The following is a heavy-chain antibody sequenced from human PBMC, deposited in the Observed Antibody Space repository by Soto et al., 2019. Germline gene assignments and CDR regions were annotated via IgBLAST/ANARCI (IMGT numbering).Heavy chain of an antibody. D-gene: IGHD1-26*01. CDR3: TREYSVGPTSYDY. Sequence: PGETLSLSCAASGFSISNHWMHWVRQAPGEGLVWVARMNSDGSITSYAASVKGRFTISRDNAKKTVYLQMNSLRAEDTAVYYCTREYSVGPTSYDYWGQGTVVTVSS. CDR2: MNSDGSIT. CDR1: GFSISNHW. J-gene: IGHJ4*02. V-gene: IGHV3-74*01.